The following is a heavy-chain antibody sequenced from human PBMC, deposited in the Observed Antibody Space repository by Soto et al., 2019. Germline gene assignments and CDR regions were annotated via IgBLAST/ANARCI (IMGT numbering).Heavy chain of an antibody. CDR2: IYYSGST. D-gene: IGHD3-9*01. J-gene: IGHJ6*02. CDR3: ARMKTGSYYDILTGPNYYYGMDV. V-gene: IGHV4-61*01. Sequence: SETLALTCTVSGGSISSCYVYWSWIRQAPGKGLEWIGYIYYSGSTNYNPSLKSRVTISVDTSKNQFSLKLSSVTAADTAVYYCARMKTGSYYDILTGPNYYYGMDVWGQGTTVTVSS. CDR1: GGSISSCYVY.